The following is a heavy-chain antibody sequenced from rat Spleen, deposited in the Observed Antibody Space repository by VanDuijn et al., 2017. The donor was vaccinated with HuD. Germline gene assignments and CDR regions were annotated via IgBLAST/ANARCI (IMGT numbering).Heavy chain of an antibody. D-gene: IGHD1-10*01. CDR2: IRTKPNNYAA. J-gene: IGHJ4*01. Sequence: VQVVESGGGLVQPKESLRISCAASGFTFSSAAMYWVRQAPGKGLECVARIRTKPNNYAAYYAASVKGRFTISRDDSKSVVYIQMDNLKTEDTAMYYCTAEITTPMDAWGQGASVTVSS. CDR3: TAEITTPMDA. V-gene: IGHV10-5*01. CDR1: GFTFSSAA.